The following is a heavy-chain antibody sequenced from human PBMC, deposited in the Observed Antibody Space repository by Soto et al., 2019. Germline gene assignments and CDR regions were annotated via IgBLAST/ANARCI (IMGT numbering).Heavy chain of an antibody. D-gene: IGHD6-13*01. CDR3: ARGLVRTAGKVGWFDP. V-gene: IGHV4-38-2*01. CDR2: IYHSGST. CDR1: GYSISSGYY. J-gene: IGHJ5*02. Sequence: ETLSLTCAVSGYSISSGYYWGWIRQPPGKGLEWIGSIYHSGSTYYNPSLKSRVTISVDTSKNQFSLKLSSVTAADTAVYYCARGLVRTAGKVGWFDPWGQGTLVTVSS.